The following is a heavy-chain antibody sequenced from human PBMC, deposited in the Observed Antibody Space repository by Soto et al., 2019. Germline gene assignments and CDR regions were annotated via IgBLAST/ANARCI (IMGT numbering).Heavy chain of an antibody. CDR2: TYYNGNA. CDR3: ARHFVAVVIKGWGY. CDR1: GGSIDRSNYY. J-gene: IGHJ4*02. V-gene: IGHV4-39*01. Sequence: QLQLQESGPGLVKPSETLSLTCTVSGGSIDRSNYYWDWIRQPPGKGLEWIGTTYYNGNAYYNPSLKSRVTMSVHTSKNQFSLKLISVTADDTAMYYCARHFVAVVIKGWGYWGQGTLVTVSS. D-gene: IGHD3-22*01.